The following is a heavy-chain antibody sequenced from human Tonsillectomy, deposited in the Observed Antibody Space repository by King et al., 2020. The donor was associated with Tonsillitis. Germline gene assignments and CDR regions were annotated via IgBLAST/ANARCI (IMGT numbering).Heavy chain of an antibody. J-gene: IGHJ4*02. D-gene: IGHD3-10*01. CDR3: ARDLKPTFRGLAF. CDR2: ISHDGSAK. Sequence: QLVQSGGHLVQPGGSLRLSCAASGFIFSDYWMNWVRQAPGKGLEWVADISHDGSAKQYVDSVKGRFTISRDNAKNSLFLEMSSLGAEDTAVYYCARDLKPTFRGLAFWGQGTLVTVSS. CDR1: GFIFSDYW. V-gene: IGHV3-7*01.